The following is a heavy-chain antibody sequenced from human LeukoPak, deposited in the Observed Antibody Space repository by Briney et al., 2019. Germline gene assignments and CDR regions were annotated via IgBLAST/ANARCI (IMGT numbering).Heavy chain of an antibody. CDR3: ARDRITMVRGEDIYYYYYMDV. D-gene: IGHD3-10*01. V-gene: IGHV1-2*02. CDR2: INPNSGST. Sequence: GASVKVSCKASGYTFTGYYMHWVRQAPGQGLEWMGWINPNSGSTNYAQKFQGRVTMTRDTSISTAYMELSRLRSDDTAVYYCARDRITMVRGEDIYYYYYMDVWGKGTTVTISS. J-gene: IGHJ6*03. CDR1: GYTFTGYY.